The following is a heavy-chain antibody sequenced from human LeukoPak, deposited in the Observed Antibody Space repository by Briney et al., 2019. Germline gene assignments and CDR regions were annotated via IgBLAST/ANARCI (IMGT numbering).Heavy chain of an antibody. CDR1: GVTFSSYG. CDR2: ISGSGGST. Sequence: GGSLRLSCAASGVTFSSYGMSWVRQAPGQGLGWVSAISGSGGSTYYAGSVKGRFTISRDNSKNTLYLQMNSLRAEDTAVYYCAKENTPSRAAAATPEYFDYWGQGTLVTVSS. D-gene: IGHD6-25*01. J-gene: IGHJ4*02. V-gene: IGHV3-23*01. CDR3: AKENTPSRAAAATPEYFDY.